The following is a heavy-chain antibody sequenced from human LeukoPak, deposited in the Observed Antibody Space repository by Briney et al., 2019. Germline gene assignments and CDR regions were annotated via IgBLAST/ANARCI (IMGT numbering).Heavy chain of an antibody. J-gene: IGHJ4*02. D-gene: IGHD7-27*01. V-gene: IGHV1-8*01. Sequence: AASVKVSCTASGYTFTIYDFNWVRQATGQRPEWMGWMSPNSGDTGYAQKFQDRVTMTRNTSISTAYMELSSLRSDDTAVYYCARGPPNWGYDYWGPGTLVTVSS. CDR2: MSPNSGDT. CDR3: ARGPPNWGYDY. CDR1: GYTFTIYD.